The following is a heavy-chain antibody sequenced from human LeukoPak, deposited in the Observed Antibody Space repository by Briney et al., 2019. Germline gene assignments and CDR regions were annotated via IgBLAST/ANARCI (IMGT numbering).Heavy chain of an antibody. CDR3: ARENRVTLFGAPHYYGLDV. D-gene: IGHD3-3*01. J-gene: IGHJ6*02. Sequence: ASVKVSCKASGYTLTIYHMHWVRQAPGQGLEWMGIMNPSDGSATYAQKFQDRVTMTSDTSASTVYMELSSLRSEDTAMYYCARENRVTLFGAPHYYGLDVWGQGTTVTVS. V-gene: IGHV1-46*01. CDR2: MNPSDGSA. CDR1: GYTLTIYH.